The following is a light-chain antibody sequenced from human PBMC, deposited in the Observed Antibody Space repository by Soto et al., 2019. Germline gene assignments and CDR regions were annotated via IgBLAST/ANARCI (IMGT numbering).Light chain of an antibody. J-gene: IGKJ4*01. CDR2: GAS. V-gene: IGKV3-20*01. CDR1: KSVSSSY. CDR3: QQYGSSPLT. Sequence: EIGLTQSPGTLSLSPGERATLSCRASKSVSSSYLAWYQQKSGQAPRPPIYGASSRGTGIPDRFSGSGSGTDFTLTISRLEPEDFAVYYWQQYGSSPLTFGGVTKVEIK.